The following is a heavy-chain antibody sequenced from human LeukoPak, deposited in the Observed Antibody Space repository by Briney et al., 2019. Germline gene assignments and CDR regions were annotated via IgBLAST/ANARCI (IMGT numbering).Heavy chain of an antibody. J-gene: IGHJ6*03. CDR3: ARDWRVVPAAKGVYYYYYMDV. CDR2: IDPNSGGT. D-gene: IGHD2-2*01. V-gene: IGHV1-2*02. CDR1: GYTFTGYY. Sequence: ASVKVSCKASGYTFTGYYMHWVRQAPGQGLEWMGWIDPNSGGTNYAQKFQGRVTMTRDTSISTAYMELSRLRSDDTAVYYCARDWRVVPAAKGVYYYYYMDVWGKGTTVTVSS.